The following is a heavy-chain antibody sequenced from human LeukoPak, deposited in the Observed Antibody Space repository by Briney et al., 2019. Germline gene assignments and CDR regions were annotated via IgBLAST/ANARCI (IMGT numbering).Heavy chain of an antibody. J-gene: IGHJ4*02. CDR1: GGSISSSSYY. Sequence: SETLSLTCTVSGGSISSSSYYWGWIRRPPGKGLEWIGSIYYSGSTYYNPSLKSRVTISVDTSENQFSLKLSSVTAADTAVYYCASLEDIVNYWGQGTLVTVSS. CDR3: ASLEDIVNY. V-gene: IGHV4-39*01. D-gene: IGHD2-15*01. CDR2: IYYSGST.